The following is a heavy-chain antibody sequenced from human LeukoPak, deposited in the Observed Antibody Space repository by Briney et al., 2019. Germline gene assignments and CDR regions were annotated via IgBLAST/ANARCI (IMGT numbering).Heavy chain of an antibody. J-gene: IGHJ4*02. CDR1: GFTFSDYG. Sequence: GRCLRLSCVASGFTFSDYGMLWVRQPPGKGLEWVSGISGSGGITDYADSVKGRFTISRDNSKSTLYLQMNSLRADDTAVYYRATDSSNWYFDYWGQGTLVTVSS. CDR3: ATDSSNWYFDY. V-gene: IGHV3-23*01. D-gene: IGHD6-13*01. CDR2: ISGSGGIT.